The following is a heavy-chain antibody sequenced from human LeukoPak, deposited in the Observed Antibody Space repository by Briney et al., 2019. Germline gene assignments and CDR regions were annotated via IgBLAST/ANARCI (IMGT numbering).Heavy chain of an antibody. CDR2: INSDGSST. Sequence: GGSLRLSCAASGFTFSSYAMHWVRQAPGKGLVWVSRINSDGSSTSYADSVKGRFTISRDNAKNSLYLQMNSLRAEDTAVYYCARDSTSGGSCYDYWGQGTLVTVSS. J-gene: IGHJ4*02. CDR3: ARDSTSGGSCYDY. D-gene: IGHD2-15*01. CDR1: GFTFSSYA. V-gene: IGHV3-74*01.